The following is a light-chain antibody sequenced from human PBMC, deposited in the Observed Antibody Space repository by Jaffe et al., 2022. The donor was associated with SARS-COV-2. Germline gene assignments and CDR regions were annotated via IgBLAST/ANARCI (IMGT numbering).Light chain of an antibody. Sequence: DIVMTQSPLSLPVTPGEPASISCRSSQSLLQSNGNNCLDWYLQKPGQSPQVLIYLGSNRASGVPDRFSGSGSGTEFTLKISRVEAEDVGVYYCMQALQTPLTFGQGTRLEIK. CDR3: MQALQTPLT. J-gene: IGKJ5*01. CDR2: LGS. V-gene: IGKV2-28*01. CDR1: QSLLQSNGNNC.